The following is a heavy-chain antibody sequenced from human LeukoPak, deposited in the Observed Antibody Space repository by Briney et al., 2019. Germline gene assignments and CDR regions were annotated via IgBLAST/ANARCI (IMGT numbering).Heavy chain of an antibody. V-gene: IGHV3-23*01. CDR3: AGNCSGGSYWDY. CDR1: GFTFSSYA. D-gene: IGHD2-15*01. CDR2: ISGSGGST. J-gene: IGHJ4*02. Sequence: GGSLRLSCAASGFTFSSYAMSWVRQAPGKGLEWVSAISGSGGSTYYADSVKGRFTISRDNSKNTLYLQMNSLRAEDTAVYYCAGNCSGGSYWDYWGQGTLVTVSS.